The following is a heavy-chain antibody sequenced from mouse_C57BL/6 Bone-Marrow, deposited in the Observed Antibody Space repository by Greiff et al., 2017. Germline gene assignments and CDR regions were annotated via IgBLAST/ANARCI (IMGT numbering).Heavy chain of an antibody. J-gene: IGHJ2*01. V-gene: IGHV1-72*01. CDR2: IVPNSGGT. CDR3: ARGRGYDRYYVDY. D-gene: IGHD2-3*01. Sequence: QVQLQQPGAELVKPGAPVKLSCKASGYTFTSYWMHWVKQRPGRGLEWIGRIVPNSGGTKYNEKFKSKATLTVDKPSSTAYMQLSSLTSEDSAVYYCARGRGYDRYYVDYWGQGTTLTVSS. CDR1: GYTFTSYW.